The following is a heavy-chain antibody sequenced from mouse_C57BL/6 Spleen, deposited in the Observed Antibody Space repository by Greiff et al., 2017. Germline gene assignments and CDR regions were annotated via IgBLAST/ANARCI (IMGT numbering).Heavy chain of an antibody. J-gene: IGHJ2*01. Sequence: VKLVESGAELVRPGASVTLSCKASGYTVTDYEMHWVKQTPVHGLEWIGAIDPETGGTAYNQKFKGKAILTADKSSSTAYLELRSLTSEDPAVYYCTRQDGYYSFDYWGQGTTLTVSS. CDR1: GYTVTDYE. D-gene: IGHD2-3*01. V-gene: IGHV1-15*01. CDR2: IDPETGGT. CDR3: TRQDGYYSFDY.